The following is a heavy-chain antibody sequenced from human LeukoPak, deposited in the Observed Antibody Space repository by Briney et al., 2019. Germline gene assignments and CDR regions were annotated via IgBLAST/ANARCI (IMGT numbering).Heavy chain of an antibody. Sequence: PSETLSLTCTVSGGSISTSSYYWGWIRQPPGKGLEWIGSIFYSGTTYYNPSLKSRVTVSLDMSKNQFSLKLSSVTAADTAVYYCARQRGIAAAAVDYWGQGTLVTVSS. CDR1: GGSISTSSYY. J-gene: IGHJ4*02. CDR3: ARQRGIAAAAVDY. CDR2: IFYSGTT. V-gene: IGHV4-39*01. D-gene: IGHD6-13*01.